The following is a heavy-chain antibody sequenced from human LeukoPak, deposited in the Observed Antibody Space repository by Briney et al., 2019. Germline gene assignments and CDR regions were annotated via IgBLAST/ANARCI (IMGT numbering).Heavy chain of an antibody. Sequence: GGSLRLSCAASGFTFSSYWMHWVRQAPGKGLVWVAQINGDGSDTSYADSMKGRFTISRDNAKNTLYLHINSLRAEDTAVFYCVRGAYYFYGMDVWGQGTTVTASS. V-gene: IGHV3-74*01. D-gene: IGHD3-16*01. CDR1: GFTFSSYW. CDR3: VRGAYYFYGMDV. CDR2: INGDGSDT. J-gene: IGHJ6*02.